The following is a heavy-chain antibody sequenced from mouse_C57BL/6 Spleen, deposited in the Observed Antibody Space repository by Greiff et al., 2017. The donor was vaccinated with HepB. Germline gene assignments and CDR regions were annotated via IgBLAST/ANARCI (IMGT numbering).Heavy chain of an antibody. CDR1: GYTFTSYW. CDR3: ANIYYGNVFAY. CDR2: IHPNSGST. Sequence: QVQLQQSGAELVKPGASVKLSCKASGYTFTSYWMHWVKQRPGQGLEWIGMIHPNSGSTNYNEKFKSKATLTVDKSSSTAYMQLSSLTSEDAAVYCCANIYYGNVFAYWGQGTLVTVSA. J-gene: IGHJ3*01. V-gene: IGHV1-64*01. D-gene: IGHD2-1*01.